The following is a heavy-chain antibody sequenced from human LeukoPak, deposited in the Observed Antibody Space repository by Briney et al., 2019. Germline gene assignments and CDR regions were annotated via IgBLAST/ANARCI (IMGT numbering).Heavy chain of an antibody. V-gene: IGHV3-30-3*01. CDR3: ARVVSSGWYSFDY. CDR1: GFTFSSYA. J-gene: IGHJ4*02. Sequence: GGSLRLSCVASGFTFSSYAMHWVRQAPGKGLEWVAVISYDGSNKYYADSVKGRFTISRDNSKNTLYLQMNTLRADDTAVYYCARVVSSGWYSFDYWGQGTLLTVSS. CDR2: ISYDGSNK. D-gene: IGHD6-19*01.